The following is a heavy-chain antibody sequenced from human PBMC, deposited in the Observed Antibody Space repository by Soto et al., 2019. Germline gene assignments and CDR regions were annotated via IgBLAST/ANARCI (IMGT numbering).Heavy chain of an antibody. V-gene: IGHV1-18*01. D-gene: IGHD3-9*01. CDR1: GYTFTSYG. Sequence: ASVKVSCTDSGYTFTSYGISWVRQAPEQGLEWMGWISAYNGNTNYAQKLQGRVTMTTDTSTSTAYMELRSLRSDDTAVYYCARDLPDYDILTGEYYMDVWGKGTTVTVSS. CDR3: ARDLPDYDILTGEYYMDV. CDR2: ISAYNGNT. J-gene: IGHJ6*03.